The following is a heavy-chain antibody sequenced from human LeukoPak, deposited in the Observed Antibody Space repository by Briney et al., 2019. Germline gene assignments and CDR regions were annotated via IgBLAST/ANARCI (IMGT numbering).Heavy chain of an antibody. CDR1: GLTVSSSY. Sequence: GGSLRLSCAASGLTVSSSYMSWVHQAPGKGLEWVSIIYIGDNPHYADSVKGRFTISRDNAKNSLYLQMNSLRAEDTAVYYCARARDWADYWGQGTLVTVSS. V-gene: IGHV3-53*01. CDR2: IYIGDNP. D-gene: IGHD2-21*02. J-gene: IGHJ4*02. CDR3: ARARDWADY.